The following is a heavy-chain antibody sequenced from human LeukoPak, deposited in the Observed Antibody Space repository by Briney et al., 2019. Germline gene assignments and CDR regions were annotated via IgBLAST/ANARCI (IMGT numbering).Heavy chain of an antibody. D-gene: IGHD3-10*01. V-gene: IGHV1-2*02. J-gene: IGHJ6*03. CDR1: EYTFTGYY. CDR3: ARFVTMVRGVKDYMDV. CDR2: INPNSGGT. Sequence: ASVKVSCKASEYTFTGYYIHWVRQAPGQGLEWMGWINPNSGGTNYAQKFQGRVTMTRDTSISTAYMELSRLRSDDTAVYYCARFVTMVRGVKDYMDVWGKGTTVTISS.